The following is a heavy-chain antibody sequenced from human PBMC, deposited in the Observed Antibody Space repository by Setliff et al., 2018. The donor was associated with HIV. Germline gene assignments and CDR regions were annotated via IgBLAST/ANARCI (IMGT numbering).Heavy chain of an antibody. CDR3: ARPMEIGRHPVAGQRDAFDI. V-gene: IGHV3-74*03. D-gene: IGHD6-19*01. Sequence: PGGSLRLSCAASGFTFSSYWMHWVRQVPGKGLVWVSSINSDGSRTTYADSVKGRFTISRDNAKNILYVQMNSVRAEDTAVYYCARPMEIGRHPVAGQRDAFDIWGQGTMVTVSS. CDR2: INSDGSRT. J-gene: IGHJ3*02. CDR1: GFTFSSYW.